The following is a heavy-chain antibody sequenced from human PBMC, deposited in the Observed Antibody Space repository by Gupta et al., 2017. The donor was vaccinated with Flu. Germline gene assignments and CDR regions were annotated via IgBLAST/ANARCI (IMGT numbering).Heavy chain of an antibody. D-gene: IGHD1-26*01. CDR1: GGSISSGSYY. Sequence: QVQLQESGPGLVKPSQTLSLTCTVSGGSISSGSYYWSWIRQPAGKGLEWIGRIYTSGSTNYNPSLKSRVTISVDTSKNQFSLKLSSVTAADTAVYYCARVVVDELQNWFDPWGQGTLVTVSS. CDR2: IYTSGST. V-gene: IGHV4-61*02. CDR3: ARVVVDELQNWFDP. J-gene: IGHJ5*02.